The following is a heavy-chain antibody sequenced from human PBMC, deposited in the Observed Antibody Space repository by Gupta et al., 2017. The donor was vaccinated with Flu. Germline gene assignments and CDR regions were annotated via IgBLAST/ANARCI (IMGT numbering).Heavy chain of an antibody. CDR3: VRNRGWQQFDY. V-gene: IGHV3-7*01. CDR2: IAADDSVK. J-gene: IGHJ4*02. Sequence: HLVESGGGLVQPGGSLRLSCVVSGFTFSSYWMDWVRQAPGKGLEWVANIAADDSVKNYADSVKGRFTISRDDAKNSLYLQMNSLRAEDTAVYYCVRNRGWQQFDYWGQGALVTVSS. CDR1: GFTFSSYW. D-gene: IGHD5-24*01.